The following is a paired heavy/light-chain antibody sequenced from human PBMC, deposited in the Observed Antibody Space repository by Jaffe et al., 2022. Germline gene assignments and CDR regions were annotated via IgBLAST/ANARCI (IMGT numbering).Light chain of an antibody. CDR2: WAS. J-gene: IGKJ1*01. CDR3: QQYYSTLLA. Sequence: DIVMTQSPDSLAVSLGERATINCKSSQSVLYSSNNKNYLAWYQQKPGQPPKLLIYWASTRESGVPDRFSGSGSGTDFTLTISSLQAEDVAVYYCQQYYSTLLAFGQGTKVEIK. V-gene: IGKV4-1*01. CDR1: QSVLYSSNNKNY.
Heavy chain of an antibody. Sequence: EVQLVQSGAEVKKPGESLKISCKGSGYSFTSYWIGWVRQMPGKGLEWMGIIYPGDSDTRYSPSFQGQVTISADKSISTAYLQWSSLKASDTAMYYCARHFTGTTGSEAYYYYYYMDVWGKGTTVTVSS. V-gene: IGHV5-51*01. CDR1: GYSFTSYW. D-gene: IGHD1-1*01. J-gene: IGHJ6*03. CDR2: IYPGDSDT. CDR3: ARHFTGTTGSEAYYYYYYMDV.